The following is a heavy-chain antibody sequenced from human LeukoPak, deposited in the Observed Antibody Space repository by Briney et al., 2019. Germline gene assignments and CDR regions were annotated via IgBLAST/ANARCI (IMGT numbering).Heavy chain of an antibody. J-gene: IGHJ6*04. D-gene: IGHD6-25*01. CDR2: INHSGST. Sequence: SETLSLTCAVYGGSFSGYYWSWVCEPPGEGLEWIGEINHSGSTNYNPSLKSRVTISVDTSKNQFSLKLSSVTAADTAVYYWARGRAQRGPKSKSMDVWGKGTTVTVSS. V-gene: IGHV4-34*01. CDR3: ARGRAQRGPKSKSMDV. CDR1: GGSFSGYY.